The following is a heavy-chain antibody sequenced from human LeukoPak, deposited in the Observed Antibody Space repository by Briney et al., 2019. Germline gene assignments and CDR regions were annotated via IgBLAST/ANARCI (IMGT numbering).Heavy chain of an antibody. CDR1: GYTLTELS. V-gene: IGHV1-24*01. J-gene: IGHJ4*02. CDR3: ATAVVATRWSPSGGGVIATFIDY. D-gene: IGHD3-16*02. CDR2: FDPEDGET. Sequence: GASVKVSCKVSGYTLTELSMHWVRQAPGKGLEWMGGFDPEDGETIYAQKFQGRVTMTEDTSTDTACMELSSLRSEDTAVYYCATAVVATRWSPSGGGVIATFIDYWGQGTLVTVSS.